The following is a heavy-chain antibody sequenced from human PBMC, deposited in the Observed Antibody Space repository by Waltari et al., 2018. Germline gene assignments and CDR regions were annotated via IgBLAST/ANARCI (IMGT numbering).Heavy chain of an antibody. D-gene: IGHD3-3*01. CDR2: IYYSGRN. V-gene: IGHV4-59*08. Sequence: QVQLQESGPGLVKPSETLSLTCTVSGGSISNYYWSWIRQSPGKGLEWMGSIYYSGRNNYNPPLKSRVTLSVDTSKNHFSLKLSSVTAADTALYYCARQGHYDFWTGYYLFDYWGQGTLVTVSS. CDR3: ARQGHYDFWTGYYLFDY. J-gene: IGHJ4*02. CDR1: GGSISNYY.